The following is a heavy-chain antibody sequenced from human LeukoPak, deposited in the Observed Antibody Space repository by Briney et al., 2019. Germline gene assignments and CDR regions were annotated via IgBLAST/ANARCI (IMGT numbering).Heavy chain of an antibody. J-gene: IGHJ4*02. D-gene: IGHD5-24*01. CDR2: ISAYNGNT. Sequence: ASVKVSCKISGYTLTELSMHWVRQAPGKGLEWMGWISAYNGNTNYAQKLQGRVTMTTDTSTSTAYMELRSLRSDDTAVYYCARDPSIIRWLQSGFDYWGQGTLVTVSS. CDR3: ARDPSIIRWLQSGFDY. CDR1: GYTLTELS. V-gene: IGHV1-18*01.